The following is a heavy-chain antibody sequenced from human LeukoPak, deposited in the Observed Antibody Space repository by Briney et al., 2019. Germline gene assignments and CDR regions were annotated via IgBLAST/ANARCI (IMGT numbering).Heavy chain of an antibody. V-gene: IGHV4-34*01. CDR1: GGSISSYY. J-gene: IGHJ4*02. D-gene: IGHD6-13*01. CDR2: INHSGST. CDR3: ARVRANIAAAGYFDY. Sequence: PSETLSLTCTVSGGSISSYYWSWIRQPPGKGLEWIGEINHSGSTNYNPSLKSRVTISVDTSKNQFSLKLSSVTAADTAVYYCARVRANIAAAGYFDYWGQGTLVTVSS.